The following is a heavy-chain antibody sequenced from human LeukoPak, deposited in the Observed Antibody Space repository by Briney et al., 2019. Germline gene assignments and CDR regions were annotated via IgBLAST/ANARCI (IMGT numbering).Heavy chain of an antibody. CDR3: ARRTRGSSGGYFDY. D-gene: IGHD1-26*01. Sequence: SETLSLTCTVSTVSVTSYYWTWIRQPPGKGLEWIGYIYYSGSTNYNPSLKSRVTISVDTSKNQFSLKLSSVTAADTAVYYCARRTRGSSGGYFDYWGQGTLVAVYS. CDR1: TVSVTSYY. J-gene: IGHJ4*02. V-gene: IGHV4-59*02. CDR2: IYYSGST.